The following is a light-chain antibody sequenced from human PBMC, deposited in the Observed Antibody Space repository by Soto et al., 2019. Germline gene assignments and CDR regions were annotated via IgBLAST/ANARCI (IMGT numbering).Light chain of an antibody. J-gene: IGLJ1*01. V-gene: IGLV2-14*01. CDR1: TSDVGAYNY. Sequence: QSALTQPASVSGSPGQSITISCTGTTSDVGAYNYVYWYQQQPGQAPKMIIYDVSSRPSGVSNRFSGFKSGNTASLTISGLQAEDEADYYCSSYTSRTMEVFGTGTKLTVL. CDR2: DVS. CDR3: SSYTSRTMEV.